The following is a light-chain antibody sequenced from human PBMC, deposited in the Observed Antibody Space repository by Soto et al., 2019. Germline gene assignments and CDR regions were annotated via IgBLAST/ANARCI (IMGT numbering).Light chain of an antibody. CDR1: QDISNY. J-gene: IGKJ4*01. Sequence: DIQMTQSPSSLSASVGDRVTITCQARQDISNYLNWYQQKPGKAPKLLIYDASNLETGVPSRFSGSGSGTDFTFTISSLQPEDIATYYCQQYDNLPLTFGGGNKVEIK. CDR2: DAS. CDR3: QQYDNLPLT. V-gene: IGKV1-33*01.